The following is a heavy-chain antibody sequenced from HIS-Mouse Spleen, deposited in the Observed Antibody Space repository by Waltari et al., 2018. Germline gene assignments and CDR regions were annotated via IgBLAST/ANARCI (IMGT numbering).Heavy chain of an antibody. V-gene: IGHV4-39*07. CDR3: AREIPYSSSWYDWYFDL. CDR2: IYYSGST. J-gene: IGHJ2*01. D-gene: IGHD6-13*01. Sequence: QLQLQESGPGLVKPSETLSLTCTVSGGSISSSSVYWGWTRQPPGKGLEGIGSIYYSGSTYYNPSLKSRVTISVDTSKNQFSLKLSSVTAADTAMYYCAREIPYSSSWYDWYFDLWGRGTLVTVSS. CDR1: GGSISSSSVY.